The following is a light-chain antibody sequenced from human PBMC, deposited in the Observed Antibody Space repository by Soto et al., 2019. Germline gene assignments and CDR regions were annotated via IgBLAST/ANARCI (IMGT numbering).Light chain of an antibody. CDR2: AAS. V-gene: IGKV3-11*01. Sequence: EIVLTQSPATLSLSPGDRATLSCRSSQSVGSYLGWYQQRPGQAPRLIIYAASNRATCIPARFSGSGSGTDFTLTISSLEPEDFAVYYCQQRSDWPSTFGGGTKVEIK. J-gene: IGKJ4*01. CDR3: QQRSDWPST. CDR1: QSVGSY.